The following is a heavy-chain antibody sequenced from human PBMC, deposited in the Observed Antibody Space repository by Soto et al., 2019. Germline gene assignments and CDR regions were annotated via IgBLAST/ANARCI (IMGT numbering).Heavy chain of an antibody. CDR3: AKEGADSDYTSYYFDY. V-gene: IGHV3-23*01. CDR2: ISGSGGST. CDR1: GFTFSSYA. Sequence: GGSLRLSCAASGFTFSSYAMSWVRQAPGKGLEWVSAISGSGGSTYYADSVKGRFTISRDNSKNTLYLQMNSLRAEDTAVYYCAKEGADSDYTSYYFDYWGQGTLVTVSS. J-gene: IGHJ4*02. D-gene: IGHD4-4*01.